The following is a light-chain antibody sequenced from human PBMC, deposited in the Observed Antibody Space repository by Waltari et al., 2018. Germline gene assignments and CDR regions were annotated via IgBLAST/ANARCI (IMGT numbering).Light chain of an antibody. CDR1: QGISSY. Sequence: AIRITQSPSPRFPSTENRVPTTCRASQGISSYLDWYQQKPGKAPKLLIYAASTLQSGFPSRFSGSGSGTDFTLTISCLQSEDFATYYCQQYYSYPYTFGQGTKLEIK. J-gene: IGKJ2*01. CDR3: QQYYSYPYT. V-gene: IGKV1-8*01. CDR2: AAS.